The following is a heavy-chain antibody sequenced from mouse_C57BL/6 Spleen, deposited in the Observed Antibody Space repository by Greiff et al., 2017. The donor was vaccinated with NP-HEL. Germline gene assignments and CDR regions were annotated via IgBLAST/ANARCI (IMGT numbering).Heavy chain of an antibody. V-gene: IGHV5-4*01. CDR3: ARDLSLRRGYFDY. D-gene: IGHD1-1*01. J-gene: IGHJ2*01. Sequence: EVKVVESGGGLVKPGGSLKLSCAASGFTFSSYAMSWVRQTPEKRLEWVATISDGGSYTYYPDNVKGRFTISRDNAKNNLYLQMSHLKSEDTAMYYCARDLSLRRGYFDYWGQGTTLTVSS. CDR1: GFTFSSYA. CDR2: ISDGGSYT.